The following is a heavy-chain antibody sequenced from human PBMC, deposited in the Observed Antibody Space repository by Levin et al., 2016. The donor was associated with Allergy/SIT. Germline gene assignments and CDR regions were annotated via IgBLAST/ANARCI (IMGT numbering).Heavy chain of an antibody. D-gene: IGHD1-26*01. V-gene: IGHV3-23*01. J-gene: IGHJ4*02. CDR1: GFTFSNYA. CDR2: ISNSGSST. CDR3: AKVESTTAWEIDY. Sequence: GESLKISCAASGFTFSNYAMSWVRQAPGKGLEWVSAISNSGSSTYYADSVKGRFTISRDDSKNTLYLQMNSLRADDTAVYYCAKVESTTAWEIDYWGQGTLVTVSS.